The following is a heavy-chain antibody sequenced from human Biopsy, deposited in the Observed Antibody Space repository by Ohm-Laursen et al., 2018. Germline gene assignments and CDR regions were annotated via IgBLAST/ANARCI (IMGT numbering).Heavy chain of an antibody. V-gene: IGHV4-59*07. CDR1: GGSLSSYY. Sequence: SDTLSLTCPVSGGSLSSYYWSWIRQPPGKGLEWIGHISYTGYTSYNASLKSRVTISVDTSRNHFSLRLSSLTAADTAVYYCARGSNDFGGLYFPRWGQGTLLTVSS. D-gene: IGHD4-23*01. J-gene: IGHJ4*02. CDR2: ISYTGYT. CDR3: ARGSNDFGGLYFPR.